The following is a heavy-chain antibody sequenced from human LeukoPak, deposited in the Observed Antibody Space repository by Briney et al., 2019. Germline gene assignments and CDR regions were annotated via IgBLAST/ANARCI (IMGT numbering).Heavy chain of an antibody. CDR1: GFTFSIYD. D-gene: IGHD6-13*01. Sequence: GGSLRLSCAASGFTFSIYDMHWVRQATGKGLEWVSGMGKTAGDTYYSGSVKGRFTVSRENAEDSVYLEMNSLEAGDTAVYYCARGAAGFDYWGQGTLVSVSS. CDR2: MGKTAGDT. CDR3: ARGAAGFDY. V-gene: IGHV3-13*04. J-gene: IGHJ4*02.